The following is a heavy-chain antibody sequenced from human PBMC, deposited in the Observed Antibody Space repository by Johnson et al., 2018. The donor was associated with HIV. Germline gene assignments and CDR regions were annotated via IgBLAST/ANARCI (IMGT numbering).Heavy chain of an antibody. D-gene: IGHD3-10*01. CDR2: IYSGGST. J-gene: IGHJ3*02. CDR3: ARDPPSYGSGSYFRAFDI. Sequence: VQLVESGGGLVQPGGSLRLSCAASGFTASSNYMSWVRQAPGKGLEWVSVIYSGGSTYYADSVKGRFTISRDNSKNTLYLQMNSLRAEDTAVYYCARDPPSYGSGSYFRAFDIWGQGTMVTVSS. CDR1: GFTASSNY. V-gene: IGHV3-66*01.